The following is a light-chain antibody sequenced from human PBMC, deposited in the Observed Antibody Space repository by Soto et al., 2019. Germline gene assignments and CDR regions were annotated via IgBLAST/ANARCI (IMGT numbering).Light chain of an antibody. CDR1: QSISSW. CDR3: QQYYNNPRT. V-gene: IGKV1-5*03. J-gene: IGKJ2*01. Sequence: DIQMTQSPSTLSASVGDRVTITCRASQSISSWLAWYQQKPGKAPNLLIYKASSLEGGVPSRFSGSGSGTDFTLTINSLQAEDVAVYFCQQYYNNPRTFGQGTKVDI. CDR2: KAS.